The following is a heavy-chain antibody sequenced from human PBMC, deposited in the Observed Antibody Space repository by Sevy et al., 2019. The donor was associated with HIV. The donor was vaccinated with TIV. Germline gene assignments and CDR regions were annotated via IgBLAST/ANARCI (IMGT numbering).Heavy chain of an antibody. CDR1: GYTLTQLS. Sequence: ASVKVSCKVSGYTLTQLSMHWVRQAPGKGLEWMGSFDPEDGETLYAQKFQGRVTMTVDTSTDTAYMELRSLRSEDTAVYYCATTKDYYDSSGSPFDYWGQGTLVTVSS. CDR2: FDPEDGET. CDR3: ATTKDYYDSSGSPFDY. D-gene: IGHD3-22*01. J-gene: IGHJ4*02. V-gene: IGHV1-24*01.